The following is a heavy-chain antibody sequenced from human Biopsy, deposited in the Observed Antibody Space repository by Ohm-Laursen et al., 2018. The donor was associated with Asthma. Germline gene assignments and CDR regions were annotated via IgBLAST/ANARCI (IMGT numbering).Heavy chain of an antibody. V-gene: IGHV3-7*01. Sequence: SLRLSCTASRFSFSSYWMSWVRQAPGKGLEWVANIKQDGSEKYYVDSVKGRFSTSRDNAKNSLYLQMNSLRVEDTAVYYCARDAPTGGYIDYWGLGTLVTVSS. D-gene: IGHD7-27*01. CDR2: IKQDGSEK. CDR3: ARDAPTGGYIDY. CDR1: RFSFSSYW. J-gene: IGHJ4*02.